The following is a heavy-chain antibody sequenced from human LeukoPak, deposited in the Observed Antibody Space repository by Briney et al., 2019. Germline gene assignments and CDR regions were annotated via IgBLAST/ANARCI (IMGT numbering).Heavy chain of an antibody. J-gene: IGHJ6*03. CDR1: GGSISSGSYY. Sequence: SQTLSLTCTVSGGSISSGSYYWSWIRQPAGKGLEWIGRIYTSGSTNYNPSLKSRVTISVDTSKNQFSLKLSSVTAADTAVYYCARKVRYLATIRYYYYMDVWGKGTTVTVSS. CDR3: ARKVRYLATIRYYYYMDV. CDR2: IYTSGST. V-gene: IGHV4-61*02. D-gene: IGHD5-12*01.